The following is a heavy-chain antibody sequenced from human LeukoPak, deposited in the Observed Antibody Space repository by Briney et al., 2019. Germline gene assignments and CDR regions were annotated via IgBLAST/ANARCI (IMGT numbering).Heavy chain of an antibody. CDR3: ARDYKYAFDN. Sequence: GGSLRLSCAASGFTFSAYSMNWVRQAPGKGLEWISYIGVSSGNTKYADSVKGRFTISGDKAKNSLYLQMNSLRVEDTAVYYCARDYKYAFDNWGQGTLVTVSS. V-gene: IGHV3-48*01. J-gene: IGHJ4*02. CDR1: GFTFSAYS. CDR2: IGVSSGNT. D-gene: IGHD5-24*01.